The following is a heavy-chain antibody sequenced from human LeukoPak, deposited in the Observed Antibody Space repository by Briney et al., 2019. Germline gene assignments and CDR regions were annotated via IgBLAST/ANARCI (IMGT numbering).Heavy chain of an antibody. CDR1: GASCSDYY. D-gene: IGHD4-11*01. CDR2: SNHTGSA. CDR3: VRGRVTFDY. J-gene: IGHJ4*02. Sequence: SETLSLTCAVYGASCSDYYWSWIRQPPGKGLEWIGGSNHTGSANYESSLKSRVIIPVDSSKNQFSLKVTSVTAADTALYYCVRGRVTFDYWAQGTLVTVSS. V-gene: IGHV4-34*01.